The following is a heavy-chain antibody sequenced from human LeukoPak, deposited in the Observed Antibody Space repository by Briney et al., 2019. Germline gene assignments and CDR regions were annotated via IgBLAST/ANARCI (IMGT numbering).Heavy chain of an antibody. CDR2: FDPEDGET. V-gene: IGHV1-24*01. CDR3: ATGSPYLGYSSGWYWGFDY. CDR1: RYTFTSYY. Sequence: ASVKVSYKASRYTFTSYYMHWVRQAPGKGLEWLVGFDPEDGETIYAQKFQGRVTMTEDTSTDTAYMELSSLRSEDTAVYYCATGSPYLGYSSGWYWGFDYWGQGTLVTVSS. J-gene: IGHJ4*02. D-gene: IGHD6-19*01.